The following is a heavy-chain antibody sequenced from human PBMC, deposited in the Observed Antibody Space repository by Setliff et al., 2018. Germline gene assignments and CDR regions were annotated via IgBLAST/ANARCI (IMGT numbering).Heavy chain of an antibody. CDR3: AKDTHFGWVATDAFDI. V-gene: IGHV3-21*04. J-gene: IGHJ3*02. Sequence: PGGSLRLSCAASGFTFVNYWMHWVRQAPGKGLEWVSSISSSSSYIFYADSVKGRFTISRDNAKNTLYLQMNSLRAEDTAVYYCAKDTHFGWVATDAFDIWGQGTMVTVSS. CDR2: ISSSSSYI. CDR1: GFTFVNYW. D-gene: IGHD2-15*01.